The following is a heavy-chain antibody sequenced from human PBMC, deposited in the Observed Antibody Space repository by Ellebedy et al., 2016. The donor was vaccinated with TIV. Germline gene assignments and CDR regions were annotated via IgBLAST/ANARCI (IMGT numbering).Heavy chain of an antibody. CDR1: GGSISSYY. D-gene: IGHD3-3*01. J-gene: IGHJ4*02. V-gene: IGHV4-4*07. CDR2: IYTSGST. CDR3: ARVGYDFWSGYYRAADYFDY. Sequence: SETLSLXXTVSGGSISSYYWSWIRQPAGKGLEWIGRIYTSGSTNYNPSLKSRVTMSVDTSKNQFSLKLSSVTAADTAVYYCARVGYDFWSGYYRAADYFDYWGQGTLVTVSS.